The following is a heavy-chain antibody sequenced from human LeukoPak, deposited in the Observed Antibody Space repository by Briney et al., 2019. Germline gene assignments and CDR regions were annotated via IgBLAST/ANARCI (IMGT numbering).Heavy chain of an antibody. CDR1: GYSFTSYW. CDR3: ARLANDAFDI. J-gene: IGHJ3*02. Sequence: GESLKISWKGSGYSFTSYWCGWVRQMPGKGREWIGVIYPGDSDTRYSPSFQGHVNISADKSIHPAYLQWSSLTAPDTATYYCARLANDAFDIWGQGTMVTVSS. CDR2: IYPGDSDT. V-gene: IGHV5-51*01.